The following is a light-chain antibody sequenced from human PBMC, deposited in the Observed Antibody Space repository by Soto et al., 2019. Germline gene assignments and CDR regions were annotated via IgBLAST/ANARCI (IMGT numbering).Light chain of an antibody. CDR3: QSYDVDNVV. J-gene: IGLJ2*01. Sequence: FMLTQPRSVSESPGKTVTISCTPTSGNIATNYVQWHQQRPGSAPRSVIYDDNQRPSGVPDRFSGSVDRSSNSASLTISGLKTEDEADYYCQSYDVDNVVFGGGTKVTVL. CDR2: DDN. CDR1: SGNIATNY. V-gene: IGLV6-57*04.